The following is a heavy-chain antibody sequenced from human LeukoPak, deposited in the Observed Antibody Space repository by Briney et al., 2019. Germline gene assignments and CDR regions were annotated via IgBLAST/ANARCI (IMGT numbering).Heavy chain of an antibody. CDR2: INHSGST. CDR3: ARGRSPRWVHSNSLYYFDY. Sequence: SETLSLTCAVYGGSFSGYYWSWIRQPPGKGLEWIGEINHSGSTNYNPSLKSRVTISVDTSKNQFSLKLSSVTAADTAVYYCARGRSPRWVHSNSLYYFDYWGQGTLVTVSS. CDR1: GGSFSGYY. J-gene: IGHJ4*02. V-gene: IGHV4-34*01. D-gene: IGHD6-13*01.